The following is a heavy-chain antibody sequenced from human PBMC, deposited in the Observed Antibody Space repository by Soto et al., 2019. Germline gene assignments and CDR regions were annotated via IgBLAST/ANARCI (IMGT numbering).Heavy chain of an antibody. D-gene: IGHD3-3*01. V-gene: IGHV3-11*01. CDR3: ASGPDYDFWSGYYTDYYYYMDV. CDR2: ISSSGSTI. CDR1: GFTFSDYY. Sequence: GGSLRLSCAASGFTFSDYYMSWIRQAPGKGLEWVSYISSSGSTIYYAESVKGRFTISRDNAKNSLYLQMNSLRAEDTSVYYCASGPDYDFWSGYYTDYYYYMDVWGKGTTVTVSS. J-gene: IGHJ6*03.